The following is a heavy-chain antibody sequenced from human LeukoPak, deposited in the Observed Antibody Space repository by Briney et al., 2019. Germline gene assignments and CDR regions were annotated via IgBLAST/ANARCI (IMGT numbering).Heavy chain of an antibody. CDR1: GGSISSSSYY. CDR3: ARGPRLFDY. D-gene: IGHD2-21*01. Sequence: SETLSLTCTVSGGSISSSSYYWGWIRQPPGKGLEWIGEINHSGSTNYNPSLKSRVTISVDTSKNQFSLKLSSVTAADTAVYYCARGPRLFDYWGQGTLVTVSS. V-gene: IGHV4-39*07. CDR2: INHSGST. J-gene: IGHJ4*02.